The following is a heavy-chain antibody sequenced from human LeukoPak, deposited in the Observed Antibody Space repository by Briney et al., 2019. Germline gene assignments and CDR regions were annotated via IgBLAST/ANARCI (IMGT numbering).Heavy chain of an antibody. V-gene: IGHV3-48*01. J-gene: IGHJ4*02. CDR1: GFTFSDYS. CDR3: AKDSSDYYFDY. Sequence: PGGSLRLSCAASGFTFSDYSMNWVRQAPGKGLEWVSYISSSSSSIYYADSVMGRFTISRDNAKNSLYLQMNSLRAEDTAVYYCAKDSSDYYFDYWGQGTLVTVSS. D-gene: IGHD3-22*01. CDR2: ISSSSSSI.